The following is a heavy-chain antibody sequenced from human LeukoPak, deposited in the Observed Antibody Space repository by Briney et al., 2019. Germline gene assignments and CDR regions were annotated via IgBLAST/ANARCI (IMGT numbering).Heavy chain of an antibody. D-gene: IGHD3-22*01. CDR3: AKGYYSGPSPSDY. CDR2: ISYDGSNK. CDR1: GFTFSTYA. J-gene: IGHJ4*02. Sequence: ERSLRLSCAASGFTFSTYAMNWVRQAPGKGLEWVAIISYDGSNKYYADSVKVRFTISRDNSKNTLYLQMNSLRAEDSAIYYCAKGYYSGPSPSDYWGQGTLVTVSS. V-gene: IGHV3-30-3*01.